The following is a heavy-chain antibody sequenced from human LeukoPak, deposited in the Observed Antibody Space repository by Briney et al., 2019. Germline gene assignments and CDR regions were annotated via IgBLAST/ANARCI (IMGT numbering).Heavy chain of an antibody. V-gene: IGHV4-59*01. CDR3: TRGAGWLIDY. J-gene: IGHJ4*02. D-gene: IGHD3-16*01. CDR1: DDSLRDYL. Sequence: PSETLCLTSAVSDDSLRDYLRGCIRKPPGMRMGWIGYFHNSGTSTYNPYLKSRVTISADTSKNQFSLKLNSLTAADTAEYYCTRGAGWLIDYWGQGILVTVSS. CDR2: FHNSGTS.